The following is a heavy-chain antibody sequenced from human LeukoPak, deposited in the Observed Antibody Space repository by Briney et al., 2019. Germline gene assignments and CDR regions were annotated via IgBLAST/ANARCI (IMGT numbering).Heavy chain of an antibody. CDR1: GFTYTDYF. CDR3: ARVRRGGDSRYFDY. Sequence: PGGSLRLSCAASGFTYTDYFMGWIRQAPGKGLEWVSYIGRFGDSIHYADSVKSRFTISRDNAKNSLYLQMNFLRAEDTAVYFCARVRRGGDSRYFDYWAQGALVTVSS. CDR2: IGRFGDSI. V-gene: IGHV3-11*01. D-gene: IGHD2-21*02. J-gene: IGHJ4*02.